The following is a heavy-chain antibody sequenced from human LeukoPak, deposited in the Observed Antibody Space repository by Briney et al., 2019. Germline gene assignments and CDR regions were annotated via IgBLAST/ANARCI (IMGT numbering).Heavy chain of an antibody. CDR3: ARDGSNGYSSSWYVGFDP. CDR1: GGSLSTHH. D-gene: IGHD6-13*01. J-gene: IGHJ5*02. CDR2: IYYSGST. Sequence: PSETLSLTCVVSGGSLSTHHWSWIRQPPGKGLEWIGYIYYSGSTNYNPSLKSRVTISVDTSKNQFSLKLSPVTAADTAVYYCARDGSNGYSSSWYVGFDPWGQGTLVTVSS. V-gene: IGHV4-59*11.